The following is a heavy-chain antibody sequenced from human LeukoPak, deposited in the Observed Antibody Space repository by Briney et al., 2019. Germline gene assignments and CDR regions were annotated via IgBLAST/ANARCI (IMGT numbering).Heavy chain of an antibody. Sequence: SETLSLTCTVSGGSISSSSYYWGWIRQPPGKGLEWIGSIYYSGSTYYNPSLKSRVTMSLDTSKNHFSLKLTSVTAADTAVYYCARPDYYGSGVLVAWGQGTLVTVSS. CDR1: GGSISSSSYY. CDR2: IYYSGST. CDR3: ARPDYYGSGVLVA. J-gene: IGHJ4*02. D-gene: IGHD3-10*01. V-gene: IGHV4-39*02.